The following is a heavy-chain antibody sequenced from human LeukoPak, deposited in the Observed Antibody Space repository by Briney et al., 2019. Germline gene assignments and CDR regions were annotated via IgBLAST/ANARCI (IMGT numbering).Heavy chain of an antibody. CDR2: ISGSGGST. J-gene: IGHJ6*03. CDR1: GFTFITYW. D-gene: IGHD3-10*01. Sequence: PGESLRLSCAASGFTFITYWMSWVRQAPGKGLEWVSAISGSGGSTYYADSVKGRFTISRDNSKNTLYLQMNSLRAEDTAVYYCAKEGAIWFGEFFYYYYYYYMDVWGKGTTVTISS. V-gene: IGHV3-23*01. CDR3: AKEGAIWFGEFFYYYYYYYMDV.